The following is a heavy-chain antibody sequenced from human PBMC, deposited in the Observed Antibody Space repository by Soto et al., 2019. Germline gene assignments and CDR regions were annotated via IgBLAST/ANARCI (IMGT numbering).Heavy chain of an antibody. Sequence: EAQLLESGGGLEQPGGSLRISCVVSEFIFSSFALSWVRLAPGKGLEWVAAVSRRGVNTYYADSVKGRFTISRENAKNTLYLQMNSRRAEDTAVYYCAKLSSPINDLAEPGPDYWGQGTLVTVSS. J-gene: IGHJ4*02. CDR2: VSRRGVNT. V-gene: IGHV3-23*01. CDR1: EFIFSSFA. D-gene: IGHD6-13*01. CDR3: AKLSSPINDLAEPGPDY.